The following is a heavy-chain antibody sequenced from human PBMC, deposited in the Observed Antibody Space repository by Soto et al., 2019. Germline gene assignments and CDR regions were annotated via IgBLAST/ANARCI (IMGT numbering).Heavy chain of an antibody. CDR3: VYGDYFYNWFDP. D-gene: IGHD4-17*01. Sequence: ASVKVSCKASGYTFTSYYMHWVRQAPGQGLEWMGIINPSGGSTSYAQKFQGRVTMTRDTSTSTVYMELSSLRSEDTAVYYCVYGDYFYNWFDPWGQGTLVTVSS. CDR2: INPSGGST. V-gene: IGHV1-46*01. CDR1: GYTFTSYY. J-gene: IGHJ5*02.